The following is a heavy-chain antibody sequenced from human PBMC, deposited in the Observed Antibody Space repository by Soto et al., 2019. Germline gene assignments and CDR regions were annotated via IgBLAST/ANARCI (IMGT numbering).Heavy chain of an antibody. CDR3: ARLGGIAVAPDY. Sequence: ASVKVSCKASGYTFTSYYIYWVRQAPGQGLEWMGWINPNSGGTDYAQKFQGRVTMTRDTSISTAYMELSSLRSEDTAVYYCARLGGIAVAPDYWGQGTLVTVSS. J-gene: IGHJ4*02. CDR2: INPNSGGT. D-gene: IGHD6-19*01. CDR1: GYTFTSYY. V-gene: IGHV1-2*02.